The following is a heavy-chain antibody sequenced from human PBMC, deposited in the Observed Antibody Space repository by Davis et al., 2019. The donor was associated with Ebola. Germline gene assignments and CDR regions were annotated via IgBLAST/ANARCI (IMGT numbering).Heavy chain of an antibody. V-gene: IGHV4-30-4*08. Sequence: PSETLSLTCTVSGGSISSGDYYWSWIRQPPGKGLEWIGYIYYSGSTYYNPSLKSRVTISVDTSKNQFSLKLSSVTAADTAVYYCARVWGYNWFDPWGQGTLVTVSS. D-gene: IGHD7-27*01. CDR1: GGSISSGDYY. CDR3: ARVWGYNWFDP. CDR2: IYYSGST. J-gene: IGHJ5*02.